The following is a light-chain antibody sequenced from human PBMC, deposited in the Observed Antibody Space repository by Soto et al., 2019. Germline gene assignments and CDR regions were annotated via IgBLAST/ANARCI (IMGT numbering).Light chain of an antibody. V-gene: IGKV1D-12*01. CDR1: QGISSW. CDR3: QQYNSSTLT. CDR2: AAS. Sequence: DLPITRSAYSASAPVVDVVTITCRASQGISSWLAWYQQKPGKAPKLLIYAASSLQSGVPSRFSGSGSGTDFTLTISCLQPEDFATYYCQQYNSSTLTFAGGTKVDIK. J-gene: IGKJ4*01.